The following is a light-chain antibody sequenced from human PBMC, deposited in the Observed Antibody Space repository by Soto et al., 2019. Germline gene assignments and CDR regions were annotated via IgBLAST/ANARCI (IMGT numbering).Light chain of an antibody. Sequence: DIQMTQSPSSLSASVGDRVTITCRASQTIDNYLHWYQHKPGKAPNLLIYAASSLQSGVPSRFTGSGSGTDFTLTISSLQPEDFATYYCQQTYITPQTFGQGTRVEVK. J-gene: IGKJ1*01. CDR1: QTIDNY. CDR2: AAS. CDR3: QQTYITPQT. V-gene: IGKV1-39*01.